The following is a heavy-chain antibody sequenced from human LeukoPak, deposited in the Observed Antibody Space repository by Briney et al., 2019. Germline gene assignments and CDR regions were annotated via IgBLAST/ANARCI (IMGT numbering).Heavy chain of an antibody. CDR3: ARDGFDYYDSSGYYYFDS. D-gene: IGHD3-22*01. CDR2: ISTSGGGI. V-gene: IGHV3-23*01. J-gene: IGHJ4*02. CDR1: GFTFSNYA. Sequence: PGGSLRLSCAASGFTFSNYAMSWVRQAPGKGLEWVSGISTSGGGIYYADSVKGRFTISRDNSMNTLYLQMYSLRADDTAVYYCARDGFDYYDSSGYYYFDSWGQGTLATVSS.